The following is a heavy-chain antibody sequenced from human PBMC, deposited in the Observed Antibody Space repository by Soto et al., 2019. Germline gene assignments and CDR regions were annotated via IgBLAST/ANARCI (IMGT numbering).Heavy chain of an antibody. CDR1: GGSFSGYY. CDR3: ARVTVTTTAFDI. D-gene: IGHD4-17*01. Sequence: SETLSLTCAVYGGSFSGYYWSWIRQPPGKGLEWIGEINHSGSTNYNPSLKSRVTISVDTSKNQFSLKLSSVTAADTAVYYCARVTVTTTAFDIWAQRTMVTVSS. CDR2: INHSGST. J-gene: IGHJ3*02. V-gene: IGHV4-34*01.